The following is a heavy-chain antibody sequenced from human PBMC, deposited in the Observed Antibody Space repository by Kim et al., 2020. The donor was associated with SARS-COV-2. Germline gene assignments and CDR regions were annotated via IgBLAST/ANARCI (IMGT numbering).Heavy chain of an antibody. D-gene: IGHD3-22*01. CDR2: MNPNSGNT. CDR3: ARGRPAYYYDSSGYYY. Sequence: ASVKVSCKASGYTFTSYDINWVRQATGQGLEWMGWMNPNSGNTGYAQKFQGRVTMTRNTSISTAYMELSSLRSEDTAVYYCARGRPAYYYDSSGYYYWGQGTLVTVSS. V-gene: IGHV1-8*01. CDR1: GYTFTSYD. J-gene: IGHJ4*02.